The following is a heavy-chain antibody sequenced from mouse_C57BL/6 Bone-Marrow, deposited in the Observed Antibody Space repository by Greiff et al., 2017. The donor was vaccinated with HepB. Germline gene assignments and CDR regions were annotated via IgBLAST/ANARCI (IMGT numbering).Heavy chain of an antibody. V-gene: IGHV1-5*01. Sequence: VQLQQSGTVLARPGASVKMSCKTSGYTFTSYWMHWVKQRPGQGLEWIGAIYPGNSDTSYNQKFKGKAKLTAVTSASTAYMELSSLTNEDSAVYYCTIYYGSSYWYFDVWGTGTTVTVSS. CDR1: GYTFTSYW. D-gene: IGHD1-1*01. CDR2: IYPGNSDT. J-gene: IGHJ1*03. CDR3: TIYYGSSYWYFDV.